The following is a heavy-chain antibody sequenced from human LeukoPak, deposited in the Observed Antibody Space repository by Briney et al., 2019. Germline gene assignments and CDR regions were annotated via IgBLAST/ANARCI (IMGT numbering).Heavy chain of an antibody. D-gene: IGHD1/OR15-1a*01. Sequence: SETLSLTCSVSGGSISSDYWSWVRQPPGKGLEYVGYVYNGGSTNYSPSLKSRVTISVDTSKNQFSLKLSSVTAADTAVYYCARHNNVGVGDCWGQGTLVTVSS. CDR2: VYNGGST. J-gene: IGHJ4*02. CDR1: GGSISSDY. V-gene: IGHV4-59*08. CDR3: ARHNNVGVGDC.